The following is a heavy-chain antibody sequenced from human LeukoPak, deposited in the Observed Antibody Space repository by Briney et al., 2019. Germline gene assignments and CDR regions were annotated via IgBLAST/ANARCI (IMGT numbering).Heavy chain of an antibody. CDR3: ARALGYCSSTSPC. CDR1: GYTFTGYF. Sequence: ASVKVSCKASGYTFTGYFMHWVRQAPGQGLEWMGWINPNSGGTNYAQKFQGRVTMTRDTSISTAYMELSRLRSDDTAVYYCARALGYCSSTSPCWGQGTLVTVSS. CDR2: INPNSGGT. J-gene: IGHJ4*02. V-gene: IGHV1-2*02. D-gene: IGHD2-2*01.